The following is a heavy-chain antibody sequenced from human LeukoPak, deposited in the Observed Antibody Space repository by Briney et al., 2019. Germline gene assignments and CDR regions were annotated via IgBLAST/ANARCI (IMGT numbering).Heavy chain of an antibody. Sequence: ASVKVSCKASGYTFTGYYMHRVRQAPGQGLEWMGWINPNSGGTNYAQKFQGRVTMTRDTSISTAYMELSRLRSDDTAVYYCARSICSGGSCYFEVDPWGQGTLVTVSS. V-gene: IGHV1-2*02. D-gene: IGHD2-15*01. CDR3: ARSICSGGSCYFEVDP. J-gene: IGHJ5*02. CDR2: INPNSGGT. CDR1: GYTFTGYY.